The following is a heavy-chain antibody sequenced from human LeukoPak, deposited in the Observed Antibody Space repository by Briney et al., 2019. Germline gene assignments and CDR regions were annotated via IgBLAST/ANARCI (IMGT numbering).Heavy chain of an antibody. Sequence: GGPLRLSCAASGFTSSSYAMSWVRQAPGKGLEWVSGFSVTDKTTYYADSVKGRFTISRDNSKNSLYLQMNSLRTEDTALYYCAKGKNTGSYLSHVDYWGQGTLVTVSS. J-gene: IGHJ4*02. V-gene: IGHV3-23*01. D-gene: IGHD3-10*01. CDR3: AKGKNTGSYLSHVDY. CDR1: GFTSSSYA. CDR2: FSVTDKTT.